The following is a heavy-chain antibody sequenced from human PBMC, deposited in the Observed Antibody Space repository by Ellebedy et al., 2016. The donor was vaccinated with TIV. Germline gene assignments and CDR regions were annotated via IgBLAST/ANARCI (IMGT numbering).Heavy chain of an antibody. J-gene: IGHJ4*02. Sequence: PGGSLRLSCAASGFTFSNYGMHWVRQAPGKGLEWVAVIWYDGSNKYYADSVKGRFTISRYNSKNTLYLQMNSLRAEDTAVYYCARDQVYGIQLWFDYWGQGTLVTVSS. CDR1: GFTFSNYG. CDR3: ARDQVYGIQLWFDY. D-gene: IGHD5-18*01. CDR2: IWYDGSNK. V-gene: IGHV3-33*01.